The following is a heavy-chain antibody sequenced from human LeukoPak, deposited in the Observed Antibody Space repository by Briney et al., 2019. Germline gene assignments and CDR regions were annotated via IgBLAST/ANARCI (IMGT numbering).Heavy chain of an antibody. CDR1: GGSISSSSYY. J-gene: IGHJ5*02. CDR3: ARGLQIVVVPAALTWFDP. CDR2: IYYSGST. V-gene: IGHV4-39*01. D-gene: IGHD2-2*01. Sequence: PSETLSLTCTVSGGSISSSSYYWGWIRQPPGKGLEWIGSIYYSGSTYYNPSLKSRVTISVDTSKNQFSLKLSSVTAADTAVYYCARGLQIVVVPAALTWFDPSGQGTLVTVSS.